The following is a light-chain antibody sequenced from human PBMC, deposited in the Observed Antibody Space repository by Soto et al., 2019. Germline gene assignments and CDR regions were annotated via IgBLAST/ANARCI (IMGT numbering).Light chain of an antibody. J-gene: IGKJ1*01. CDR1: QSVTGNY. Sequence: ESLLAQSPVSLALSPGETAALSCRASQSVTGNYLAWYQHKPARAPRLLIYGSFNRAAGIPDRFSGRGSGTEFTLTINRLEPEDSAVYYCQQYSDSPRSFGQGTKVDI. CDR3: QQYSDSPRS. CDR2: GSF. V-gene: IGKV3-20*01.